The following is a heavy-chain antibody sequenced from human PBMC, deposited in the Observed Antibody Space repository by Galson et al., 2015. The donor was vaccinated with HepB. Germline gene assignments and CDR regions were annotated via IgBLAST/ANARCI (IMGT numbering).Heavy chain of an antibody. D-gene: IGHD2-8*02. CDR1: GITFSDYY. CDR2: ISNSGSIT. CDR3: AQATSYWYWVY. V-gene: IGHV3-11*01. J-gene: IGHJ4*02. Sequence: SLRLSCAASGITFSDYYMSWIRQAPGKGLEWVSYISNSGSITYYADSVKGRFTISRDNSKNTVYLQMDSLRAEDMAVYYCAQATSYWYWVYWGQGTLVTVSS.